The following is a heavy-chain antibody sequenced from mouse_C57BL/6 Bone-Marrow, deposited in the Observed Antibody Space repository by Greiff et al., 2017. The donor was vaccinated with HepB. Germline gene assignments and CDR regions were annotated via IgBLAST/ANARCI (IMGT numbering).Heavy chain of an antibody. CDR2: IDPENGDT. J-gene: IGHJ3*01. V-gene: IGHV14-4*01. CDR3: STLDGYAAWVAY. CDR1: GFNIKDDY. D-gene: IGHD2-2*01. Sequence: EVQLQESGAELVRPGASVKLSCTASGFNIKDDYMHWVKQRPEQGLEWIGWIDPENGDTEYASKFQGKATITADTSSNTAYLQLSSLTSEDTAVYDCSTLDGYAAWVAYWGQGTLVTVSA.